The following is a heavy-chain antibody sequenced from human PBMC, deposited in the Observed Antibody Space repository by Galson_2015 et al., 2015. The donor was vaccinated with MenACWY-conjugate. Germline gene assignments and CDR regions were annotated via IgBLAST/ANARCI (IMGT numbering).Heavy chain of an antibody. J-gene: IGHJ3*02. D-gene: IGHD3-10*01. Sequence: SLRLSCAASGFTFSSYSMNWVRQAPGKGLEWVSYISSSSSTIYYADSVKGRFTISRDNAKNSLYLQMNSLRAEDTAVYYCAGGGSWGFDIWGQGTMVTVSS. CDR3: AGGGSWGFDI. V-gene: IGHV3-48*04. CDR2: ISSSSSTI. CDR1: GFTFSSYS.